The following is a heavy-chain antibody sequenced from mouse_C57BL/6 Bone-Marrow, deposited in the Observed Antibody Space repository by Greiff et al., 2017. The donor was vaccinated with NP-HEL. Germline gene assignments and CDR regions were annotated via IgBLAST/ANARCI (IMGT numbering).Heavy chain of an antibody. J-gene: IGHJ3*01. CDR1: GYTFTSYG. V-gene: IGHV1-81*01. Sequence: QVQLQQSGAELARPGASVKLSCKASGYTFTSYGISWVKQRTGQGLEWIGEIYPRSGNTYYNEKFKGKATLTADKSSSTAYVELRSLTSEDSAVYFCARGTMVTTWFAYWGQGTLVTVSA. D-gene: IGHD2-2*01. CDR2: IYPRSGNT. CDR3: ARGTMVTTWFAY.